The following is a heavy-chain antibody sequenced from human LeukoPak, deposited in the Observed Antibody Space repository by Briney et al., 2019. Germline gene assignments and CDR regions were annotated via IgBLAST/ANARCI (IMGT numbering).Heavy chain of an antibody. CDR1: GFTFSSYG. Sequence: QPGGSLRLSCAASGFTFSSYGMHWVRQAPGKGLEWVAFTRYDGSNEYYADSVKGRFTISRDNSKNTLYLQMNSLRAEDTAVYYCAKDRGIVVVPAGINHWGQGTLVTVSS. CDR2: TRYDGSNE. V-gene: IGHV3-30*02. CDR3: AKDRGIVVVPAGINH. J-gene: IGHJ5*02. D-gene: IGHD2-2*01.